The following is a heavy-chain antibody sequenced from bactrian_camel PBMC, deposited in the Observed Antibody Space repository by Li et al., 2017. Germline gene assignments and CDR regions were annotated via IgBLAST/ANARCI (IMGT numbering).Heavy chain of an antibody. CDR3: AAEPGYSGRSRTIDEYKY. Sequence: VQLVESGGGSVQAGGSLRLSGVVSGHSRGSNCVGWYRLPPGRAPGEREGIAAIRRSGGETWYAGSVKGRFTISRDNAKNTMFLQMNSLKPEDTAMYYCAAEPGYSGRSRTIDEYKYWGQGTQVTVS. CDR1: GHSRGSNC. CDR2: IRRSGGET. V-gene: IGHV3-3*01. D-gene: IGHD2*01. J-gene: IGHJ4*01.